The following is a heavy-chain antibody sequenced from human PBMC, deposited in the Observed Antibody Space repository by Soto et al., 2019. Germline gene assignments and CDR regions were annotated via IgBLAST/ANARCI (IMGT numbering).Heavy chain of an antibody. Sequence: ASVKVSCKASGYTFTGYYMHWVRQAPGQGLEWMGWINPNSGGTNYAQKFQGWVTMTRDTSISTAYMELSRLRSDDTAVYYCAREPPGDCSGCSCYPGPFDYWGQGTLVTVSS. CDR2: INPNSGGT. J-gene: IGHJ4*02. V-gene: IGHV1-2*04. D-gene: IGHD2-15*01. CDR1: GYTFTGYY. CDR3: AREPPGDCSGCSCYPGPFDY.